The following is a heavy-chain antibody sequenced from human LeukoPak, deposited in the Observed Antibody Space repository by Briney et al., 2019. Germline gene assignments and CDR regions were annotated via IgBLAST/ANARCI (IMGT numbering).Heavy chain of an antibody. CDR3: ARLNANTEGFDY. D-gene: IGHD2-2*01. CDR1: GGSISSYY. CDR2: IHYSGST. Sequence: TPSETLSLTCTVSGGSISSYYWSWIRQPPGKGLEWIGHIHYSGSTNYNPPLKSRSTISVDTSKTQFPLHLRSVTAADTAVYYCARLNANTEGFDYWGQGTLVTVSS. J-gene: IGHJ4*02. V-gene: IGHV4-59*01.